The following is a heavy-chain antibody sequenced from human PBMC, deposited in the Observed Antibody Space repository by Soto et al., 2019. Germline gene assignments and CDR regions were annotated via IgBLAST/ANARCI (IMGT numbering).Heavy chain of an antibody. J-gene: IGHJ4*02. CDR3: ARDSPDSSATGVIDY. CDR2: ISYDVNNK. Sequence: QVQLVESGGGVVQPGRSLRLSCAASGFTFSSYVMHWVRQAPGKGLEWVAVISYDVNNKYYADSVKGRFTISRDNSKNTLYLQMNSLRAEDTAVYYCARDSPDSSATGVIDYWGQGTLVTVSS. D-gene: IGHD2-21*01. CDR1: GFTFSSYV. V-gene: IGHV3-30-3*01.